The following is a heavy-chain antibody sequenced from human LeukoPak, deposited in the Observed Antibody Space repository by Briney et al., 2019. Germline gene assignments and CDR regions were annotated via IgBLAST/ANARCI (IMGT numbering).Heavy chain of an antibody. Sequence: LGGSLRLSCAASGFTFSSYAMSWVRQAPGKGLEWVSSISSSSSYIYYADSVKGRFTISRDNAKNSLYLQMNSLRAEDTAVYYCASFDVYYGSADYWGQGTLVTVSP. V-gene: IGHV3-21*01. CDR3: ASFDVYYGSADY. D-gene: IGHD3-10*01. CDR1: GFTFSSYA. J-gene: IGHJ4*02. CDR2: ISSSSSYI.